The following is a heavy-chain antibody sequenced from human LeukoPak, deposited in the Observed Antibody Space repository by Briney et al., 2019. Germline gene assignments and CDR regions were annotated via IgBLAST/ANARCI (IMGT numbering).Heavy chain of an antibody. D-gene: IGHD4-17*01. J-gene: IGHJ6*03. CDR3: AKDSGYGDPYYYYMDV. V-gene: IGHV3-20*04. CDR1: GFTFDDYG. CDR2: INWNGGST. Sequence: GGSLRLSCAASGFTFDDYGMSWVRQAPGKGLEWVSGINWNGGSTGYADSVKGRFTISRDNAKNSLYLQMNNLRPDDTAVYYCAKDSGYGDPYYYYMDVWGKGTTVTFSS.